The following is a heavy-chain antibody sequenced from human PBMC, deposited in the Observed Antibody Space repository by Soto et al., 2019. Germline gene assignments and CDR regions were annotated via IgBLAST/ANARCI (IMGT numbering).Heavy chain of an antibody. Sequence: EVQLLESGGGLVQPGGSLSLSCAASGFTFSSYAMSWVRQAPGKGLEWVSAISGSGGSTYYAQSVKGRFTITRDNSKNTLYLQKTSRSAQDTAVYYCAKDIVVVVAATPRHGVSSPFDYWGQGTLVPVS. CDR1: GFTFSSYA. V-gene: IGHV3-23*01. CDR3: AKDIVVVVAATPRHGVSSPFDY. CDR2: ISGSGGST. D-gene: IGHD2-15*01. J-gene: IGHJ4*02.